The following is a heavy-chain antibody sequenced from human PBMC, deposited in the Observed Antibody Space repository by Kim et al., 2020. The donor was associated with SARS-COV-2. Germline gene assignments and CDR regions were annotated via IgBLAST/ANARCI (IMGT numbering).Heavy chain of an antibody. Sequence: SETLSLTCTVSGGSISSSSYYWGWIRQPPGKGLEWIGSIYYSGSTYYNPSLKSRVTISVDTSKNQFSLKLSSVTAADAAVYYCASLYWGAENYWGQGALGTVSS. CDR3: ASLYWGAENY. D-gene: IGHD7-27*01. J-gene: IGHJ4*02. CDR1: GGSISSSSYY. V-gene: IGHV4-39*01. CDR2: IYYSGST.